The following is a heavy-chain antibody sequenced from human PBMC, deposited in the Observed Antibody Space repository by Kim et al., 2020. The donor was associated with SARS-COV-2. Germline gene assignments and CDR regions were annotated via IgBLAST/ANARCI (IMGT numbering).Heavy chain of an antibody. V-gene: IGHV1-18*01. CDR3: AREVRGYDHGYDY. J-gene: IGHJ4*02. Sequence: KYAQNLQGRVTMTTETSTSTAYMELRSLTSDDTSVYYCAREVRGYDHGYDYWGQGTLVTVSS. D-gene: IGHD5-12*01.